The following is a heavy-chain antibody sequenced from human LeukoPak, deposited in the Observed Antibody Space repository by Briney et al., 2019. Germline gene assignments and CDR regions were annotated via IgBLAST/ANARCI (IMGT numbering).Heavy chain of an antibody. CDR1: VGSFSGYY. V-gene: IGHV4-34*01. CDR3: SRAMVRGVPDFYYYLDV. D-gene: IGHD3-10*01. J-gene: IGHJ6*03. Sequence: PSETLSFTCAVYVGSFSGYYWSWIRQPPGKGLEWIGEINHSGSTNYNPSLKSRVTISVDTSKNQFSLKLRSAAAADTAVYYCSRAMVRGVPDFYYYLDVWGKGTTVTVSS. CDR2: INHSGST.